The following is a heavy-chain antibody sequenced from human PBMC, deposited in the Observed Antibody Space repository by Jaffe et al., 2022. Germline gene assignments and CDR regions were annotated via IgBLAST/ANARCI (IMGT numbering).Heavy chain of an antibody. D-gene: IGHD2-15*01. CDR1: GFTFSSYG. J-gene: IGHJ4*02. CDR3: AKDLVSGCSGGSCYFDY. Sequence: QVQLVESGGGVVQPGGSLRLSCAASGFTFSSYGMHWVRQAPGKGLEWVAFIRYDGSNKYYADSVKGRFTISRDNSKNTLYLQMNSLRAEDTAVYYCAKDLVSGCSGGSCYFDYWGQGTLVTVSS. V-gene: IGHV3-30*02. CDR2: IRYDGSNK.